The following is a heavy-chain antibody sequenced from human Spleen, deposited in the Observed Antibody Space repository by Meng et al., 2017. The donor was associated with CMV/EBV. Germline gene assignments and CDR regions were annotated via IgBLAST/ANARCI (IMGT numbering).Heavy chain of an antibody. V-gene: IGHV4-34*01. CDR2: INHSGST. CDR1: GGSFSGYY. J-gene: IGHJ5*02. CDR3: ARDTYSSGNRWFDP. D-gene: IGHD6-19*01. Sequence: SETLSLTCAVYGGSFSGYYWSWIRQPPGKGLEWIGEINHSGSTNYNPSLKSRVTISVDTSKNQFSLKLSSVTAADTAMYYCARDTYSSGNRWFDPWGQGSLVTVSS.